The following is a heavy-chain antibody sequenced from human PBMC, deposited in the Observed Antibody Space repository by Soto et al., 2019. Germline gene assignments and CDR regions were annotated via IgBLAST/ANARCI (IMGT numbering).Heavy chain of an antibody. V-gene: IGHV3-23*01. D-gene: IGHD2-15*01. J-gene: IGHJ5*02. CDR2: ISGSGGST. CDR1: GFTFSSYA. Sequence: EVQLLESGGGLVQPGGSLRLSCAASGFTFSSYAMSWVRQAPGKGLEWVSAISGSGGSTYYADSVKGRFTISRDNSKNTLDLQMNSLRAEDTAVYYCAKSPAKVVVAATRWFGPWGQGTLVTVSS. CDR3: AKSPAKVVVAATRWFGP.